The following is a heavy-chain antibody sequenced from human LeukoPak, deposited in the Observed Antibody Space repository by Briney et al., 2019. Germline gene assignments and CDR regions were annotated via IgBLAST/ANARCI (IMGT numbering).Heavy chain of an antibody. D-gene: IGHD3-10*01. CDR3: ARGPYYYGSGSYYTD. Sequence: SETLSLTCAVYGGSFSGYYWSWIRQPAGKGLEWIGRIYTSGSTNYNPSLKSRVTMSVDTSKNQFSLKLSSVTAADTAVYYCARGPYYYGSGSYYTDWGQGTLVTVSS. J-gene: IGHJ4*02. V-gene: IGHV4-59*10. CDR1: GGSFSGYY. CDR2: IYTSGST.